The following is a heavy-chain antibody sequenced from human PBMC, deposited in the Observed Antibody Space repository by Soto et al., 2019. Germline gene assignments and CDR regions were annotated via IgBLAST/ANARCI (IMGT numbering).Heavy chain of an antibody. CDR2: INGGTGQT. CDR1: GYTFTTHA. CDR3: ARAKGMEENYDYYKMDI. Sequence: AAVKFSFNASGYTFTTHAMHWVRRAPGQSLDRMGWINGGTGQTKHSQIFQGRVNITRDTSASTAYMELSSLRSEDTAVYYCARAKGMEENYDYYKMDIWGQGTTVNVSS. D-gene: IGHD1-1*01. V-gene: IGHV1-3*01. J-gene: IGHJ6*02.